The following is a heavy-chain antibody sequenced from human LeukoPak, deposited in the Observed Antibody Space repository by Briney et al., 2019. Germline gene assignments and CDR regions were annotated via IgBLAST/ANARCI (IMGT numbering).Heavy chain of an antibody. CDR1: GGSISSYF. D-gene: IGHD3/OR15-3a*01. CDR2: IYYAGST. CDR3: AREKTIFGLVLAHMNV. J-gene: IGHJ6*03. V-gene: IGHV4-59*01. Sequence: SETLSLTCTVSGGSISSYFWSWIRQLPGKGLEWIGYIYYAGSTNYNPSLTSRVSMLIDTSKNQFYLNLSSVTAADTAVYYCAREKTIFGLVLAHMNVWGKGTTVTVSS.